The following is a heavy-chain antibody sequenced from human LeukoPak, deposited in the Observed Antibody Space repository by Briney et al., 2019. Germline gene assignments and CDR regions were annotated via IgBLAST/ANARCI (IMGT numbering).Heavy chain of an antibody. J-gene: IGHJ4*02. Sequence: SSETPSLTCNVSSYSIRNGYYWGWVRQSPGKGLEWIGSIYYTGITYYNPSLKSRVTISIDTSKNQFSLRLTSVTATDTAVYYCARESALGVERVGGYFDYWGQGALVTVFS. CDR2: IYYTGIT. V-gene: IGHV4-38-2*02. CDR1: SYSIRNGYY. CDR3: ARESALGVERVGGYFDY. D-gene: IGHD1-26*01.